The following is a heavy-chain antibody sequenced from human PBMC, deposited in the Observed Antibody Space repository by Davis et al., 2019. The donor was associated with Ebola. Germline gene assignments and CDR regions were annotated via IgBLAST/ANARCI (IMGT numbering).Heavy chain of an antibody. V-gene: IGHV4-39*01. D-gene: IGHD4-17*01. CDR2: INFRGTA. J-gene: IGHJ5*02. CDR3: AGRPTVNWFDP. Sequence: SETLSLTCSVSGDSISSNYAYWGWIRQPPGKGLEWIGNINFRGTAYYSPSLKSRTTISVDTSKTQFSLQLTSVTAAETAIYYCAGRPTVNWFDPWGQGTLVTVSS. CDR1: GDSISSNYAY.